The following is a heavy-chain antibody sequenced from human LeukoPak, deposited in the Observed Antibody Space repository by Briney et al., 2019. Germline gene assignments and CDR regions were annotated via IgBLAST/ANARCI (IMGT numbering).Heavy chain of an antibody. V-gene: IGHV3-23*01. CDR3: ANDPGVGLLPGLRGLEY. D-gene: IGHD2-15*01. Sequence: GGSLRLSCAASGFTFSTYAMSWVRQAPGKGLEWVSGISGSGGSTYYADSVKGRFSISRDKSKNTLYLQMNSLRAEDTAVYYCANDPGVGLLPGLRGLEYWGQGTLVTVSS. CDR1: GFTFSTYA. CDR2: ISGSGGST. J-gene: IGHJ4*02.